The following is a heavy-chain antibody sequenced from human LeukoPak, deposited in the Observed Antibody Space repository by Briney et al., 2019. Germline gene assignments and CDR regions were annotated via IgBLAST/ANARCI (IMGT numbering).Heavy chain of an antibody. Sequence: GGSLRLSCAASGFTFDDYGMTWVRQGPGKGLEWGSAVKWNGGSTGYADSVKGRFTTSRDNAKNSLYLQMNSLRAEDTALYYCARDGSGWNFDYWGQGTLVTVSS. D-gene: IGHD6-19*01. CDR3: ARDGSGWNFDY. CDR1: GFTFDDYG. CDR2: VKWNGGST. V-gene: IGHV3-20*04. J-gene: IGHJ4*02.